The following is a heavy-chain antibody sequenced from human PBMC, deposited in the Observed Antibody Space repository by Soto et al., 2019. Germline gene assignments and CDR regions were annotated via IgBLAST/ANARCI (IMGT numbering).Heavy chain of an antibody. D-gene: IGHD5-12*01. V-gene: IGHV5-51*01. CDR1: GYNFITYW. CDR3: ARLGQGGYVQGMDV. CDR2: IDPADSET. Sequence: SGESLKISCKGSGYNFITYWIAWVRQKPGKGLEWMGIIDPADSETKYSPSFQGQVTISVDKSINTAYLQWSSLKASDTAMYYCARLGQGGYVQGMDVWGQGTTVTVS. J-gene: IGHJ6*02.